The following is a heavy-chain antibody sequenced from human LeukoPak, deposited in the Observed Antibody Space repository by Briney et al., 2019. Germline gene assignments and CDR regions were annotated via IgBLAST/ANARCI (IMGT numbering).Heavy chain of an antibody. CDR2: ISYDGSNT. Sequence: PGGSLRLSCAASGFTFSSYAMHWVRPGPGKGLEWGAVISYDGSNTYYADSVKGRFTISRDNSKNTQYLQMNSLRAEDTAVYYCARDHRGGYDWGYYYYYGMDVWGQGTTVTVSS. J-gene: IGHJ6*02. CDR1: GFTFSSYA. V-gene: IGHV3-30-3*01. CDR3: ARDHRGGYDWGYYYYYGMDV. D-gene: IGHD5-12*01.